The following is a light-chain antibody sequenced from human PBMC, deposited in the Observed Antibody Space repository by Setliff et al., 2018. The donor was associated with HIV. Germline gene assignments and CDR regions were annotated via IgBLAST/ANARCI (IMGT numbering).Light chain of an antibody. CDR1: SSDVGSYNF. CDR2: DVT. V-gene: IGLV2-14*03. Sequence: ALAQPASVSGSPGQSITISCTGTSSDVGSYNFVSWYQQHPGSAPKLMIHDVTKRPSGVSDRFSGSKSGNTASLTISGLQTEDEADYYCCSYTSSLTYVFGTGTKVTVL. CDR3: CSYTSSLTYV. J-gene: IGLJ1*01.